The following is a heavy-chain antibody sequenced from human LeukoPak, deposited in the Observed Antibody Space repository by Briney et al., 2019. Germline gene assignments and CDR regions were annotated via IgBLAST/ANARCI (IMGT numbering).Heavy chain of an antibody. CDR2: INPNSGGT. CDR3: ARESIAARDPYFDY. V-gene: IGHV1-2*02. D-gene: IGHD6-6*01. J-gene: IGHJ4*02. CDR1: GYTFTGYY. Sequence: GASVKVSCKASGYTFTGYYMRWVRQAPGQGLEWMGWINPNSGGTNYAQKFQGRVTMTRDTSISTAYMELSRLRSDDTAVYYSARESIAARDPYFDYWGQGTLVTVSS.